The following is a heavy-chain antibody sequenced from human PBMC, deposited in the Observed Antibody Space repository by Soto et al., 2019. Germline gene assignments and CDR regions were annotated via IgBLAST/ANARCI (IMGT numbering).Heavy chain of an antibody. CDR1: GGSFSGYY. Sequence: PSETLSLTCAVYGGSFSGYYWSWIRQPPGKGLEWIGEINHSGSTNDNPSLKSQVTISVDTSKNQFSLKLSSVTSADTAVYYCARRGVTAARLNWFDPWGQGTLV. CDR3: ARRGVTAARLNWFDP. J-gene: IGHJ5*02. V-gene: IGHV4-34*01. D-gene: IGHD6-6*01. CDR2: INHSGST.